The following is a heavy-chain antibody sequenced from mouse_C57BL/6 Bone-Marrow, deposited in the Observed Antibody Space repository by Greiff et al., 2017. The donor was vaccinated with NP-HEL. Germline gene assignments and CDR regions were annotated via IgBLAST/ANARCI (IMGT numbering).Heavy chain of an antibody. J-gene: IGHJ2*01. CDR1: GFSFNTYA. CDR3: VRQGPNFDY. V-gene: IGHV10-1*01. Sequence: EVMLVESGGGLVQPKGSLKLSCAASGFSFNTYAMNWVRQAPGKGLEWVARIRSKSNNYATYYADSVKDRFTISRDDSESMLYLQMNNLKTEDTAMYYCVRQGPNFDYWGQSTTLTVSS. CDR2: IRSKSNNYAT.